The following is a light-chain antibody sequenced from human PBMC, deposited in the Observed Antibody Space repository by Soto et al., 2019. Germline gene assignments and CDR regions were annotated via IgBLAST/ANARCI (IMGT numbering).Light chain of an antibody. CDR1: RSNIGAGYD. CDR3: QSYDSSLSGWV. J-gene: IGLJ3*02. Sequence: QSLLTQPPSVSGAPGQRVTISCTGSRSNIGAGYDVHWYQQLPGTAPKLLIYGNSNRPSGVPDRFSGSKSGTSASLAITGLRAEDEADYYCQSYDSSLSGWVFGGGTKLTVL. CDR2: GNS. V-gene: IGLV1-40*01.